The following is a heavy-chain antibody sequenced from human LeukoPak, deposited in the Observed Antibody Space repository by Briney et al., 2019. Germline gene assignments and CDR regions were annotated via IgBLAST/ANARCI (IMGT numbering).Heavy chain of an antibody. CDR1: GFFFNTYW. V-gene: IGHV3-7*03. J-gene: IGHJ4*02. Sequence: PGGSLRLSCAASGFFFNTYWMSWVRQAPGKGLEWVANIKQDGSEKYYVDSVKGRFTISRDNAKNSLYLQMNSLRAEDTAVYYCARAYCSGGSCYGGVDYWGQGTLVTVSS. CDR3: ARAYCSGGSCYGGVDY. CDR2: IKQDGSEK. D-gene: IGHD2-15*01.